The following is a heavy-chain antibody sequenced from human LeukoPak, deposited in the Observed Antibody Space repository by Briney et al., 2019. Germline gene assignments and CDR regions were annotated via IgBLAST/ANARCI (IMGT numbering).Heavy chain of an antibody. CDR2: ISSSGSTI. Sequence: GGSLRLSCAASGFTFSDYYMSWIRQAPGKGLEWVSYISSSGSTIYYADSVKGRFTISRDNAKNSLYLQMNSLRAEDTAVYYCARRSYCSSTSCHGYFQHWGQGTLVTVSS. D-gene: IGHD2-2*01. CDR1: GFTFSDYY. CDR3: ARRSYCSSTSCHGYFQH. V-gene: IGHV3-11*04. J-gene: IGHJ1*01.